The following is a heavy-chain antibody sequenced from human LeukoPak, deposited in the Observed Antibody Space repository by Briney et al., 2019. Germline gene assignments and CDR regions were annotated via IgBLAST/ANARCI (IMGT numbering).Heavy chain of an antibody. D-gene: IGHD3-22*01. CDR2: IYTSGST. Sequence: SETLSLTCTVSGGSISSYYWSWIRQPAGKGLEWIGRIYTSGSTNYNPSLKSRVTMSVDTSKNQFSLKLSSVTAADTAVYYCARGFYDSSGYYYYYYMDVWGKGTTVTISS. CDR3: ARGFYDSSGYYYYYYMDV. J-gene: IGHJ6*03. CDR1: GGSISSYY. V-gene: IGHV4-4*07.